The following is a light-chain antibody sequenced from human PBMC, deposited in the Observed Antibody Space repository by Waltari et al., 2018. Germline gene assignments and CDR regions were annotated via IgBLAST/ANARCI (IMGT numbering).Light chain of an antibody. CDR1: QSVLYSSNNKKY. CDR2: WAS. V-gene: IGKV4-1*01. Sequence: DIVMTQSPDSLAVSLGERATINCKSSQSVLYSSNNKKYLAWYQQKPGQPPKLLIYWASTRESGVPDRFSGSGSGTGFTLSISSLQAEDVAVYYCQQYYTSPYTFGQGTKLEIK. CDR3: QQYYTSPYT. J-gene: IGKJ2*01.